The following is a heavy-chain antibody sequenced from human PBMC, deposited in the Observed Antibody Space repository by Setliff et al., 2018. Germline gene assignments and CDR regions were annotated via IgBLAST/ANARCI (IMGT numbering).Heavy chain of an antibody. CDR2: ISPYTGKT. CDR1: GYTFIDYG. V-gene: IGHV1-18*01. Sequence: PWASVKVSCKASGYTFIDYGVSWVRQAPGQGLEWVGWISPYTGKTYLAPKFQDRVTLTADTSTTTAYLQLTNLRSDDTAIYFCSRLVRFCTRTSCQRLSGDEYWGQGALVTVSS. D-gene: IGHD2-2*01. J-gene: IGHJ4*02. CDR3: SRLVRFCTRTSCQRLSGDEY.